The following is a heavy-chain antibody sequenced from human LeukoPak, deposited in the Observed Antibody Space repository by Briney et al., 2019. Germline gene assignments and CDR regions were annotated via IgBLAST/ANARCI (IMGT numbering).Heavy chain of an antibody. Sequence: SETLSLTCTASGFSISNYYWSWIRQPPGKGLEWIGYIYYSGSTNYNPSLKSRVTISVDTSKNPFYLKLSSVTAADTAVYYCARDVVRGVYFDYWGQGTLVTVSS. V-gene: IGHV4-59*01. J-gene: IGHJ4*02. CDR2: IYYSGST. CDR1: GFSISNYY. D-gene: IGHD3-10*01. CDR3: ARDVVRGVYFDY.